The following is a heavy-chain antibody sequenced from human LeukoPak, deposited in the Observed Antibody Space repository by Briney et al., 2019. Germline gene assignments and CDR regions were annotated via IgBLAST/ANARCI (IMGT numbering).Heavy chain of an antibody. Sequence: SETLSLTCAVYGGSFSGYYWSWIRQPPGKGLEWIGEINHSGSTNYNPSLKSRVTISVDTSKNQFSLKLSSVTAADTAVYYCARRGAAGKESAAVKQWCQGTLVTVSS. CDR3: ARRGAAGKESAAVKQ. V-gene: IGHV4-34*01. CDR1: GGSFSGYY. D-gene: IGHD6-13*01. CDR2: INHSGST. J-gene: IGHJ4*02.